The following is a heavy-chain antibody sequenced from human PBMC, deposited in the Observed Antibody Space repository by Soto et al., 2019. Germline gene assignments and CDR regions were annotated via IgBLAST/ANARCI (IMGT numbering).Heavy chain of an antibody. J-gene: IGHJ4*02. V-gene: IGHV4-39*01. CDR2: IYYSGST. D-gene: IGHD2-15*01. CDR1: GGSISSSSYY. Sequence: SETLSLTCTVSGGSISSSSYYWGWIRQPPGKGLEWIGSIYYSGSTYYNPSLKSRVTISVDTSKNQFSLKLSSVTAADTAVYYCARQVGATPGVVYFDYWGQGTLVTVSS. CDR3: ARQVGATPGVVYFDY.